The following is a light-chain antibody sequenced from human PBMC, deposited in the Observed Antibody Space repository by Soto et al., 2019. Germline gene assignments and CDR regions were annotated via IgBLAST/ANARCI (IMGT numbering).Light chain of an antibody. Sequence: DIQMTQSPSTLSASVGDRVTITCRASQNVDNWVAWYQQKPGKAPKFLIYDASNLESGVPSRFSGRGYGTEFTLTISSLQPDDFTTYYCQRYNSNSRTFGQRTRM. CDR1: QNVDNW. CDR2: DAS. V-gene: IGKV1-5*01. CDR3: QRYNSNSRT. J-gene: IGKJ1*01.